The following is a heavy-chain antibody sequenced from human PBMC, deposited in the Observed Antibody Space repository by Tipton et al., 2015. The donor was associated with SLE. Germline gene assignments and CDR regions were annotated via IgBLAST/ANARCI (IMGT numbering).Heavy chain of an antibody. CDR2: ISAYGDHT. J-gene: IGHJ4*02. V-gene: IGHV3-23*01. Sequence: SLRLSCAASGFTFRSYTMNWVRQAPGKGLEWVSGISAYGDHTFYADSVKGRFTISRDNPKNTVYLQMHSLRAEDTAVYYCAREYDSGSFDYWGQGTLVTVSS. CDR3: AREYDSGSFDY. CDR1: GFTFRSYT. D-gene: IGHD3-10*01.